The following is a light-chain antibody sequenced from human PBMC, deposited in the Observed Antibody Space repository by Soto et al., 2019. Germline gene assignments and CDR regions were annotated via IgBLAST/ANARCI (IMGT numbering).Light chain of an antibody. CDR3: CSYTGTTTPL. J-gene: IGLJ2*01. CDR1: SSDVGGYHY. Sequence: QSALTQPASVSGSPGQSITISCTGSSSDVGGYHYVSWYQQYPGKAPKLVISEVSNRPSGVSHRFSGSKSGNTASLTISGLQAEDEADYYCCSYTGTTTPLFCGGTKLTV. CDR2: EVS. V-gene: IGLV2-14*01.